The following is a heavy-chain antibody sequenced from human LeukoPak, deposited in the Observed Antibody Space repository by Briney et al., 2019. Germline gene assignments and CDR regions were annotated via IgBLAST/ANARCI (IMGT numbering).Heavy chain of an antibody. J-gene: IGHJ4*02. D-gene: IGHD6-13*01. Sequence: ASVKVSCKVSGHTLKELSMHWVRQAPGKGLEWMGGFDPKDGKAIFAQKFQGRLTVTEDTSTDTAYMEMSNLRSEDTAVYYCARSSIIAAAGPYYFDYWGQGTLVTVSS. CDR1: GHTLKELS. V-gene: IGHV1-24*01. CDR2: FDPKDGKA. CDR3: ARSSIIAAAGPYYFDY.